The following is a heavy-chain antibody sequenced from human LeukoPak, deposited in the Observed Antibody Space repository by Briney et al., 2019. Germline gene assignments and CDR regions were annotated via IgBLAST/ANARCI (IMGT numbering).Heavy chain of an antibody. CDR3: AKSNGYGLIDI. D-gene: IGHD3-22*01. CDR2: ISGSGTNT. CDR1: GFTFSSYA. J-gene: IGHJ3*02. V-gene: IGHV3-23*01. Sequence: PGGSLRLSCAASGFTFSSYAMNWVRQAPGKGLEWVSVISGSGTNTYYADSVKGRFTISRDNSKNTLYLQMNNLRAEDTAVYYCAKSNGYGLIDIWGQGTMVTVSS.